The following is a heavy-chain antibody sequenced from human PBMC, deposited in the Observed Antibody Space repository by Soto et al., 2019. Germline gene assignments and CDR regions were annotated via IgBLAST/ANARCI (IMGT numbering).Heavy chain of an antibody. CDR3: ARALPRAYPRGVL. D-gene: IGHD1-1*01. CDR1: GGSISSGGYS. Sequence: SETLSLNCTVSGGSISSGGYSCSWIRQSPKERLEWIGCIYPTGTTYYQPSLKSRVPISVGTSRNQFSLNLTSVTAADKVVYYCARALPRAYPRGVLWGQGTTVTV. J-gene: IGHJ6*02. CDR2: IYPTGTT. V-gene: IGHV4-30-2*06.